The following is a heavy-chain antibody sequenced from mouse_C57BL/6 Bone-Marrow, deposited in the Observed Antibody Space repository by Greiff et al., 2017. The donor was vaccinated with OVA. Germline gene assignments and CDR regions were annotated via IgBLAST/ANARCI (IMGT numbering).Heavy chain of an antibody. V-gene: IGHV5-12*01. D-gene: IGHD1-2*01. J-gene: IGHJ2*01. Sequence: DVMLVESGGGSVQPGGSLKLSCAASGFTFSDYYMYWVRQTPEKRLEWVAYISNGGGSTYYPDTVKGRFTISRDNAKNTLYLQMSRLKSEDTAMYYCARHSRLGYYFDYWGQGTTLTVSS. CDR1: GFTFSDYY. CDR3: ARHSRLGYYFDY. CDR2: ISNGGGST.